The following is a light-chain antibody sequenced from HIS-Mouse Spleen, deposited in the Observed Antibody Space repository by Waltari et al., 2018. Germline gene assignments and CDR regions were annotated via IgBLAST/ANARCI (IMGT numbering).Light chain of an antibody. V-gene: IGKV1-33*01. CDR1: PDISNY. CDR2: DAS. J-gene: IGKJ2*01. CDR3: KQYDNMPLYT. Sequence: IQMTQSPSSLSASVGDRGPITCQASPDISNYLNWYQQKPGKAPKLLIYDASNLETGVPSRFSGSGAGADFTFTISSLQPEDIATYYCKQYDNMPLYTFGQGTKLEIK.